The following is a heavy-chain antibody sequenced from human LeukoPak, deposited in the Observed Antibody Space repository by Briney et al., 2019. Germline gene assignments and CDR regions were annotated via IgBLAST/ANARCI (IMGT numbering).Heavy chain of an antibody. V-gene: IGHV4-4*07. D-gene: IGHD6-19*01. J-gene: IGHJ3*02. CDR2: IYTSGST. CDR3: ARDWPSLMDSSGWYDAFDI. CDR1: GGSISSYY. Sequence: SETLSLTCTVSGGSISSYYWSWIRQPAGKGLEWIGRIYTSGSTNHNPSLKSRVTMSVDTSKNQFSLKLSSVTAADTAVYYCARDWPSLMDSSGWYDAFDIWGQGTMVTVSS.